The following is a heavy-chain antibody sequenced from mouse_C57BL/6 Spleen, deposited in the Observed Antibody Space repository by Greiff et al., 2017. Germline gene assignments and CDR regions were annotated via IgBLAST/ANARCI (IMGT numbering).Heavy chain of an antibody. J-gene: IGHJ2*01. Sequence: QVQLKESGAELVRPGTSVKVSCKASGYAFTNYLIEWVKQRPGQGLEWIGVINPGSGGTNYNEKFKGKATLTADKSSSTAYMQLSSLTSEDSAVYFCARCYYGSSYVDCWGKGTTLTVSS. V-gene: IGHV1-54*01. CDR1: GYAFTNYL. CDR2: INPGSGGT. D-gene: IGHD1-1*01. CDR3: ARCYYGSSYVDC.